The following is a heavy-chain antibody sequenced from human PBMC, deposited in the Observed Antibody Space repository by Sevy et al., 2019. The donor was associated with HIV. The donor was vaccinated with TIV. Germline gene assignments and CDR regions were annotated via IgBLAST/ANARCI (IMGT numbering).Heavy chain of an antibody. D-gene: IGHD6-13*01. V-gene: IGHV3-13*01. CDR3: ARACTAAGYKSGPIDAFDV. CDR1: GFTFSTYD. Sequence: GESLKISCAASGFTFSTYDMHWVRQVAGEGLEWVSGIGTLLDTYYAASVKGRFIISRDNAKNSLFLQMNSLQAGDTAIYYCARACTAAGYKSGPIDAFDVWGQGTVVTVSS. CDR2: IGTLLDT. J-gene: IGHJ3*01.